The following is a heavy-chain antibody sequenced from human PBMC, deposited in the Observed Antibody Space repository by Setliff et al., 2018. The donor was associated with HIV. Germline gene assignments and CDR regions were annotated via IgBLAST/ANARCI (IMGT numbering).Heavy chain of an antibody. CDR2: INPNSGGT. D-gene: IGHD3-10*01. Sequence: ASVKVSCKASGYTFTDYYIHWVRQAPGQGLEWMGRINPNSGGTNYAQRFQGSVTMTRDTSISTAYMELSRLRSDDTAVYYCARERNYYGSGSYLDYWGQGTLVTVSS. V-gene: IGHV1-2*06. J-gene: IGHJ4*02. CDR1: GYTFTDYY. CDR3: ARERNYYGSGSYLDY.